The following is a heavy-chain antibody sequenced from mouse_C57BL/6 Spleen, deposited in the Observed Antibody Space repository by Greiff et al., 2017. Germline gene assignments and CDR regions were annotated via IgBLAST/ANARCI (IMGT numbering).Heavy chain of an antibody. J-gene: IGHJ4*01. CDR1: GYTFTSYW. V-gene: IGHV1-64*01. D-gene: IGHD2-5*01. CDR2: IHPNSGST. Sequence: VQLQQSGAELVKPGASVKLSCKASGYTFTSYWMHWVKQRPGQGLEWIGMIHPNSGSTNYNEKFKSKATLTVDKSSSTAYMQLSSLTSEDSAVYYCAAYYSNYDYAMDYWGQGTAVTVSS. CDR3: AAYYSNYDYAMDY.